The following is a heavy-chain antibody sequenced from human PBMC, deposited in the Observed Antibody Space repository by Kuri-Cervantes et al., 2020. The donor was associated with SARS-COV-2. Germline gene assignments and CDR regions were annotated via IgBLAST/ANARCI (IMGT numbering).Heavy chain of an antibody. J-gene: IGHJ4*02. V-gene: IGHV3-30-3*01. CDR1: GFTFSSYA. Sequence: GGSLRLSCAASGFTFSSYAMHWVRQAPGKGLEWVTVISYDGSNKYYADSVKGRFTISRDNSKNTLYLQMNSLRAEDTAVYYCARDISGYYGNFDYWGQGTQVTVSS. D-gene: IGHD3-22*01. CDR3: ARDISGYYGNFDY. CDR2: ISYDGSNK.